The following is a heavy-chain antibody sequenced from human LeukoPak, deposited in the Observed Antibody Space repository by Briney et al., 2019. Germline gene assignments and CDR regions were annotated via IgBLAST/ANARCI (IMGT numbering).Heavy chain of an antibody. CDR3: ARGGTGYSSGWYPEYYYYMDV. V-gene: IGHV3-43D*03. Sequence: GGSLRLSCAASGFTFDDYAMHWVRQAPGKGLEWVSLISWDGGSTYYADSVKGRFTISRDNAKNSLYLQMNSLRAEDTAVYYCARGGTGYSSGWYPEYYYYMDVWGKGTTVTVSS. J-gene: IGHJ6*03. CDR1: GFTFDDYA. D-gene: IGHD6-19*01. CDR2: ISWDGGST.